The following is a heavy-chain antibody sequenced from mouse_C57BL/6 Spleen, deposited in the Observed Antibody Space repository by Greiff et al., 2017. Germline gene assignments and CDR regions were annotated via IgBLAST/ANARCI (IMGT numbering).Heavy chain of an antibody. CDR2: INYDGSST. CDR1: GFTFSDYY. D-gene: IGHD1-1*01. CDR3: AREEDYYGSSYGFDY. V-gene: IGHV5-16*01. J-gene: IGHJ2*01. Sequence: EVQLVESEGGLVQPGSSMKLSCTASGFTFSDYYMAWVRQVPEKGLEWVANINYDGSSTYYLDSLKSRFIISRDNAKNILYLQMSSLKSEDTATYYCAREEDYYGSSYGFDYWGQGTTLTVSS.